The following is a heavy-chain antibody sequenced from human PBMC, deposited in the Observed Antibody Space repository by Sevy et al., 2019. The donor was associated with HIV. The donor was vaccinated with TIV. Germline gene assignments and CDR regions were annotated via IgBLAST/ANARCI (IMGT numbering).Heavy chain of an antibody. CDR3: ARNLVDTTMGWFDP. J-gene: IGHJ5*02. V-gene: IGHV1-18*01. CDR1: GYTFTSYG. CDR2: ISAYNGNT. Sequence: ASVKVSSKASGYTFTSYGISWVRQAPGQGLEWMGWISAYNGNTNYARKLQGRVTMTTDTSTSTAYMELRSLRSDDTAVYYCARNLVDTTMGWFDPWGQGTLVTVSS. D-gene: IGHD5-18*01.